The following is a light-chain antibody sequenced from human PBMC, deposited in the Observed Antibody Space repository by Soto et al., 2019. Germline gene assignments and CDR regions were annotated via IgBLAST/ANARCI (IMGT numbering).Light chain of an antibody. CDR1: SSDVGAYNY. CDR3: SSSTTSSTLI. CDR2: EVS. Sequence: QSALTQPASVSGSPGQSITISCTGTSSDVGAYNYVSWYQQHPGKAPKVMIYEVSNRPSGVSNRFSGSKSGNTASLTISGLQPEDEADYYCSSSTTSSTLIFGGGTK. J-gene: IGLJ2*01. V-gene: IGLV2-14*01.